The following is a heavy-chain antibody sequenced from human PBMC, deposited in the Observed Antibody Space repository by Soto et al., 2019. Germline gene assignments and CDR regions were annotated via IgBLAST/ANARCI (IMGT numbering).Heavy chain of an antibody. CDR1: GFTFSTHA. J-gene: IGHJ4*02. V-gene: IGHV3-30-3*01. D-gene: IGHD6-13*01. Sequence: QVHLVESGGGVVRPGGSLRLSCAASGFTFSTHAMHWVRQAPGKGLEWVALISYDGTTKYYADSVKGRFTISRDNSKNTLYLQMNSLRGEDMAISYCARDRPYSSSWYPEYWGQGTLVTVSS. CDR3: ARDRPYSSSWYPEY. CDR2: ISYDGTTK.